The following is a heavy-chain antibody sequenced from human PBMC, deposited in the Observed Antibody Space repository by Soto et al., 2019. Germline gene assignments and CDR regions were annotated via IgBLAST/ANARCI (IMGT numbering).Heavy chain of an antibody. Sequence: SETLSLTCAVSGGSISSGGYSWSWIRQPPGKGLEWIGYIYHSGSTYYNPSLKSRVTISVNRSKNQFSLKLSSVTAADTAVYYCAAGGGLPRYYWGQGTLVTVSS. CDR3: AAGGGLPRYY. J-gene: IGHJ4*02. V-gene: IGHV4-30-2*01. CDR1: GGSISSGGYS. CDR2: IYHSGST. D-gene: IGHD5-12*01.